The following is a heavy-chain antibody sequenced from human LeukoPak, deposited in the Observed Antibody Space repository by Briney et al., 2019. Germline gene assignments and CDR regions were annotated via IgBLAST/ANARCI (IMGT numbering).Heavy chain of an antibody. J-gene: IGHJ3*02. D-gene: IGHD3-3*01. V-gene: IGHV1-2*02. CDR1: GYTFTGYY. Sequence: VASVTVSCKASGYTFTGYYMHWVRQAPGQGLEWMGWINPNSGGTNYAQKFQGRVTMTRDTSISTAYMELSRLRSDDTAVYYCARVTTIFGVNDAFDIWGQGTMVTVSS. CDR3: ARVTTIFGVNDAFDI. CDR2: INPNSGGT.